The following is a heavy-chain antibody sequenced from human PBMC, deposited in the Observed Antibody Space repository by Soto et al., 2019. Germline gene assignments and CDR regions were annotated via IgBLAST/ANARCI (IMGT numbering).Heavy chain of an antibody. Sequence: SVKVSCKASGGTFSSYAISWVRQAPGQGLEWMGGIIPIFGTANYAQEFQGRVTITADESTSTAYMELSSLRSEDTAVYYCAREGPSMYNWNYRWFDPWGQGTLVTVSS. D-gene: IGHD1-7*01. CDR1: GGTFSSYA. CDR2: IIPIFGTA. CDR3: AREGPSMYNWNYRWFDP. V-gene: IGHV1-69*13. J-gene: IGHJ5*02.